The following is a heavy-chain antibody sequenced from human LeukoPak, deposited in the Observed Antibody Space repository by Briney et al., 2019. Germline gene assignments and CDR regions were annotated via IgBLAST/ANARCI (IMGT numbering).Heavy chain of an antibody. D-gene: IGHD1-1*01. V-gene: IGHV3-11*04. CDR3: ARSAGTWFDP. CDR1: GLTFSNAL. Sequence: PGGSLRLSCVASGLTFSNALVTWVRQAPGKGLEWVSYISSSGSTIYYADSVKGRFTISRDNAKNSLYLQMNSLRVEDTAVYYCARSAGTWFDPWGQGTLVTVSS. J-gene: IGHJ5*02. CDR2: ISSSGSTI.